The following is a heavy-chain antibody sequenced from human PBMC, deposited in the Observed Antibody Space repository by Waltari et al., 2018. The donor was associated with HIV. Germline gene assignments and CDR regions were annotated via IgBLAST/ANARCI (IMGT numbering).Heavy chain of an antibody. D-gene: IGHD3-16*02. CDR3: ARAETYYDYIWGSYPVPFDI. V-gene: IGHV4-31*03. CDR1: GGSISSGGYY. J-gene: IGHJ3*02. Sequence: QVQLQESGPGLVKPSQTLSLTCTVSGGSISSGGYYWSWIRQHPGKGLEWIGYIYYSGSTYYNPSLKSRVTISVDTSKNQFSLKLSSVTAADTAVYYCARAETYYDYIWGSYPVPFDIWGQGTMVTVSS. CDR2: IYYSGST.